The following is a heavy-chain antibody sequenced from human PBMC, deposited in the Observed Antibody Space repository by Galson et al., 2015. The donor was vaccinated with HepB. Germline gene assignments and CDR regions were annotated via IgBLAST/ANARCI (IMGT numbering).Heavy chain of an antibody. D-gene: IGHD3-3*01. V-gene: IGHV3-48*02. J-gene: IGHJ4*02. CDR2: ITATSKTI. CDR3: ARSYFFSLCDY. CDR1: GFSLSDYS. Sequence: SLRLSCAASGFSLSDYSLNWVRQAPGKGLEWISFITATSKTIYYADSVKGRFTISRDNARNSLYLQMNSLRDEDTAVYYCARSYFFSLCDYWGQGTLVTVSS.